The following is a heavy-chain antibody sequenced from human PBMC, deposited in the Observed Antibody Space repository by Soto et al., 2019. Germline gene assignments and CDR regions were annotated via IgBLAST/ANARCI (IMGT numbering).Heavy chain of an antibody. D-gene: IGHD3-3*01. CDR3: ARAPYDFYGMDV. CDR2: IYYSGGT. V-gene: IGHV4-30-4*01. J-gene: IGHJ6*02. CDR1: GGSISSGDYY. Sequence: SETLSLTCTVSGGSISSGDYYWSWIRQPPGKGLEWIGYIYYSGGTYSNPSLKSRVTISVDTSKNQFSLKLSSVTAADTAVYYCARAPYDFYGMDVWGQGTTVTVSS.